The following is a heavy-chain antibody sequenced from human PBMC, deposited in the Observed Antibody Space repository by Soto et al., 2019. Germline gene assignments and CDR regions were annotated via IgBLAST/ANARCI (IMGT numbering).Heavy chain of an antibody. CDR3: AIFGGSVSG. J-gene: IGHJ4*02. D-gene: IGHD3-10*01. CDR2: ISGSGGTT. V-gene: IGHV3-23*01. Sequence: SLRLSCEASVFTFSSYAIIWVRQAPGKGLDWVSAISGSGGTTYYADSVKGRFTFSRDNSKNTLYLQMNSLRAEDTAVYYCAIFGGSVSGWGQGTLVTVSS. CDR1: VFTFSSYA.